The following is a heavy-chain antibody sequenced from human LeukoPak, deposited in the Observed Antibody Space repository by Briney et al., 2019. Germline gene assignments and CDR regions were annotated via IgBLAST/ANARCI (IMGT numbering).Heavy chain of an antibody. CDR2: ISYDGSNK. V-gene: IGHV3-30-3*01. D-gene: IGHD3-9*01. CDR3: ARSLRYFDWSPGI. CDR1: GFTFSSYA. Sequence: GRSLRLSCAASGFTFSSYAMHWVRQAPGKGLEWVAVISYDGSNKYYADSVKGRFTISRDNSKNTLYLQMNSLRAEDTAVYYCARSLRYFDWSPGIWGQGTLVTVSS. J-gene: IGHJ4*02.